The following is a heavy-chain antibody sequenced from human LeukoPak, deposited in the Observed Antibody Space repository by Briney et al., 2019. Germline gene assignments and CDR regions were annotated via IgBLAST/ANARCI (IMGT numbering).Heavy chain of an antibody. D-gene: IGHD3-10*01. CDR1: GFTFSSYG. CDR2: IRYDGSNK. V-gene: IGHV3-30*02. Sequence: GSLRLSCAASGFTFSSYGMHWVRQAPGKGLEWVAFIRYDGSNKYYADSVKGRFSISRDNSKNTLYLQMNSLRAEDTAVYYCAKDHVGSYGSVLDYWGQGTLVTVSS. J-gene: IGHJ4*02. CDR3: AKDHVGSYGSVLDY.